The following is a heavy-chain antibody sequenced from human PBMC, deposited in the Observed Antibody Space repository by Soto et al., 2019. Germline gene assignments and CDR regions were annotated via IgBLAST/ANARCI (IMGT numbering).Heavy chain of an antibody. V-gene: IGHV1-69*01. D-gene: IGHD6-6*01. Sequence: QVQLVQSGAEVKKPGSSVKVSCKASGGTFSSYAISWVRHATGQGLEWMGGIIPIFGTANYAQKFQGRVTITADESTSTAYMELISLRSEDKAVYYCAREGVSARRPAFDIWGQGTMVTVSS. J-gene: IGHJ3*02. CDR3: AREGVSARRPAFDI. CDR2: IIPIFGTA. CDR1: GGTFSSYA.